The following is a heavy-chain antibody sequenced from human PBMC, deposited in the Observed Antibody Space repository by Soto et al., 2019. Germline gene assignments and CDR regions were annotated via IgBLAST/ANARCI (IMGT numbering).Heavy chain of an antibody. J-gene: IGHJ4*02. CDR1: GYTFTSYG. CDR2: ISAYNGNT. Sequence: ASVKVSCKASGYTFTSYGISWVRQAPGQGLEWMGWISAYNGNTNYAQKLQGRVTITRDTSASTAYMELSSLRSEDTAVYYCARIKNYYDSSGYLGYWGQGTLVTVSS. V-gene: IGHV1-18*01. D-gene: IGHD3-22*01. CDR3: ARIKNYYDSSGYLGY.